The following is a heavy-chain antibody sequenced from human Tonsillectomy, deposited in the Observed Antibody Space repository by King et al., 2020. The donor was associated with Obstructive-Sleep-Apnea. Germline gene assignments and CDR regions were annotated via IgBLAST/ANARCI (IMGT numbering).Heavy chain of an antibody. J-gene: IGHJ6*02. Sequence: QLVQSGAEVKKPGASVKVSCKASGYTFTSYDINWVRQVTGQGLEWMGWMNPNSGNTGYAQKFQGRVTMTRNTSISTAYMELSSLRSEDTAVYYCATTSGSYGNYYGMDVWGQGTTVTVSS. CDR3: ATTSGSYGNYYGMDV. D-gene: IGHD1-26*01. CDR1: GYTFTSYD. CDR2: MNPNSGNT. V-gene: IGHV1-8*01.